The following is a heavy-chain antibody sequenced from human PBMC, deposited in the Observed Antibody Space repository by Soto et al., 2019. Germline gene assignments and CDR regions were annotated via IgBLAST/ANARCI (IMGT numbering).Heavy chain of an antibody. J-gene: IGHJ5*02. CDR2: TYYRSRFFS. CDR1: GDSVSSYSAA. Sequence: PSQTLSLTCAIPGDSVSSYSAAWNWIRQSPSGGLEWLGRTYYRSRFFSDYAESVKSRIIINPETSKNQFSLQLKSVTPEDTAVYYCVRDRYRSSGWFDPWGQGTPVTVSS. CDR3: VRDRYRSSGWFDP. D-gene: IGHD3-10*01. V-gene: IGHV6-1*01.